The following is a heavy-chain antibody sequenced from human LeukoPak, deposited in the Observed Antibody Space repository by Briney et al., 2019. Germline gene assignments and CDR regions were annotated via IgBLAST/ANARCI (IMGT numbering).Heavy chain of an antibody. CDR3: AREGRGYSYFYFDY. Sequence: GASVKGSCKASGYTFTGYYMHWVRQAPGRGLEGMGWINPNSGGTNYAQKFQGRVTMTRDTSISTAYMELSRLRSDDTAVYYCAREGRGYSYFYFDYWGQGTLVTVSS. CDR1: GYTFTGYY. V-gene: IGHV1-2*02. CDR2: INPNSGGT. J-gene: IGHJ4*02. D-gene: IGHD5-18*01.